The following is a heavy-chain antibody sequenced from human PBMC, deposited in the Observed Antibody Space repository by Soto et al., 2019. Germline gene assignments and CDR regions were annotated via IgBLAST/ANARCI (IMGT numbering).Heavy chain of an antibody. D-gene: IGHD2-2*01. CDR2: IGTAGDT. CDR3: ARDLRYCSSTSCPGGYYYYGMDV. J-gene: IGHJ6*02. V-gene: IGHV3-13*01. CDR1: GFTFSSYD. Sequence: EVQLVESGGGLVQPGGSLRLSCAASGFTFSSYDMHWVRQATGKGLEWVSAIGTAGDTYYPGSVKGRFTISRKNAKNSLYLQMNSLRAGDTAVYYCARDLRYCSSTSCPGGYYYYGMDVWGQGTTVTVSS.